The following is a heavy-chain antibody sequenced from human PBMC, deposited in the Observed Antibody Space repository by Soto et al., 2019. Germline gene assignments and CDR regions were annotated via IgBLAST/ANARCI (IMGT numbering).Heavy chain of an antibody. D-gene: IGHD2-15*01. CDR1: GGSFSGYY. CDR2: INHSGST. V-gene: IGHV4-34*01. CDR3: ASLQVAATLSPWFDP. J-gene: IGHJ5*02. Sequence: SETLCLTCAVYGGSFSGYYWSWIRQPPGKGLEWIGEINHSGSTNYNPSLKSRVTISVDTSKNQFSLKLSSVTAADTAVYYCASLQVAATLSPWFDPWGQGTLVTVSS.